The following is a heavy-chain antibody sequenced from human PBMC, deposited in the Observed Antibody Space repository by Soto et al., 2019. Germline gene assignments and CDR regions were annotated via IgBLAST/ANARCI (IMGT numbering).Heavy chain of an antibody. CDR2: IWYDGSNK. Sequence: GGSLRLSCAASGFTFSSYGMHWVRQAPGKGLEWVAAIWYDGSNKYYADSVKGRFTISRDNSKNTLYLQMNSLRAEDTAVYYCARSYSSGLTRKHWAYGMDVWGQGTTVTVSS. D-gene: IGHD6-19*01. CDR3: ARSYSSGLTRKHWAYGMDV. CDR1: GFTFSSYG. V-gene: IGHV3-33*01. J-gene: IGHJ6*02.